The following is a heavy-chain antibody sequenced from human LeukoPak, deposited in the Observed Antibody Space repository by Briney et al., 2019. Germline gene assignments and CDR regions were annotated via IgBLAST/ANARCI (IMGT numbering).Heavy chain of an antibody. V-gene: IGHV1-69*04. CDR1: GGTFSSYA. Sequence: GASVKVSCKASGGTFSSYAISWVRQAPGQGLEWMGRIIPIFGIANYARKFQGRVTITADKSTSTAYMELSSLRSEDTAVYYCARDRGDGYIWGRYFDYWGQGTLVTVSS. D-gene: IGHD5-24*01. CDR2: IIPIFGIA. CDR3: ARDRGDGYIWGRYFDY. J-gene: IGHJ4*02.